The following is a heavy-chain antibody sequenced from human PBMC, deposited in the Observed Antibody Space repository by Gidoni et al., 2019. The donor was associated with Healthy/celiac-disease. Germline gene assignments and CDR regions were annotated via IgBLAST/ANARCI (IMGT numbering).Heavy chain of an antibody. CDR1: GFTFSSYA. Sequence: EVQLLESGGGLVQPGGSLRLSCAASGFTFSSYAMSWVRQAPGKGLEWVSAISGSGGSTYYADSVKGRFTISRDNSKNTLYLQMNSLRAEDTAVYYCATLGYCSGCAPAPGGKLVDPWGQGTLVTVSS. CDR3: ATLGYCSGCAPAPGGKLVDP. CDR2: ISGSGGST. V-gene: IGHV3-23*01. J-gene: IGHJ5*02. D-gene: IGHD2-15*01.